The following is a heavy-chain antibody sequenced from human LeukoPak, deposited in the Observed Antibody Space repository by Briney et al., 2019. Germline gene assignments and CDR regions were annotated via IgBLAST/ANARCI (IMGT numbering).Heavy chain of an antibody. J-gene: IGHJ4*02. V-gene: IGHV3-21*01. CDR1: GFTFSSYA. D-gene: IGHD2-15*01. CDR3: ARDPGLWYCSGGSCYSDY. CDR2: ISSSSSYI. Sequence: GGSLRLSCAASGFTFSSYATSWVRQAPGKGLEWVSSISSSSSYIYYADSVKGRFTISRDNAKNSLYLQMNSLRAEDTAVYYCARDPGLWYCSGGSCYSDYWGQGTLVTVSS.